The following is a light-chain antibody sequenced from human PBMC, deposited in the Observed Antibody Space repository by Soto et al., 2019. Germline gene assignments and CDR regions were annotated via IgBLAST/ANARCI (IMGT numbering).Light chain of an antibody. J-gene: IGKJ1*01. CDR2: AAS. V-gene: IGKV1-27*01. Sequence: IQMTQSPSSLSASLGDRVTITCRASQGIGNYLAWYQLQPGKVPKLLIYAASTLQSGVPPRFSGSGSGTDFTLTISSLQPEAVATYFCQKYNSAPRTFGQGTKVEI. CDR1: QGIGNY. CDR3: QKYNSAPRT.